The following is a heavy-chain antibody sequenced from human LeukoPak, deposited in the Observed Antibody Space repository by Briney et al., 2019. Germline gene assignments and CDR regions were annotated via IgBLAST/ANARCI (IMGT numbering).Heavy chain of an antibody. Sequence: PGGSLRLSCAASGFTFSSYSMNCGRQAPGKGLEWVSSISSSSIYIYYADSVKGRFTISRDNAKNSLYLQINSLRAEDTAVYYCARERYSYGYCDYWGQGTLVTVSS. CDR1: GFTFSSYS. V-gene: IGHV3-21*01. D-gene: IGHD5-18*01. CDR2: ISSSSIYI. CDR3: ARERYSYGYCDY. J-gene: IGHJ4*02.